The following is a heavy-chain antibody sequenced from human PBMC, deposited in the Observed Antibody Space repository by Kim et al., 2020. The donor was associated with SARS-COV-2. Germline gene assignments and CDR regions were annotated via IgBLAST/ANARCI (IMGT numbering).Heavy chain of an antibody. Sequence: GGSLRLSCAASGFNFNTYSMKWVRQAPGKGLEWVSSISSGSHNIYYADSVKGRFTISRDNAKNSVFLQMNGLRGEDTAVYYCARAKLTRGPELYGGIDV. J-gene: IGHJ6*01. V-gene: IGHV3-21*01. CDR3: ARAKLTRGPELYGGIDV. CDR2: ISSGSHNI. CDR1: GFNFNTYS. D-gene: IGHD2-8*01.